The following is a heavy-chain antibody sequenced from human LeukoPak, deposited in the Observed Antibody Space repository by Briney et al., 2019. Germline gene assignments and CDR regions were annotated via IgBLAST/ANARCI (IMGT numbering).Heavy chain of an antibody. V-gene: IGHV3-43D*03. Sequence: GGSLRLSCAASGFTFDDYAMHWVRQAPGKGLEWVSLISWDGGSTYYADSVKGRFTISRDNSKNSLYLQMNSLRAEDTAVYYCARGPNMGYFDPWGQGTLVTVSS. CDR1: GFTFDDYA. J-gene: IGHJ5*02. D-gene: IGHD1/OR15-1a*01. CDR2: ISWDGGST. CDR3: ARGPNMGYFDP.